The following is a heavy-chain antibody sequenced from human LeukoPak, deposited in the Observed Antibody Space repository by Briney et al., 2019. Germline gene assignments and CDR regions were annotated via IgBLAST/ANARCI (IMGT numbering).Heavy chain of an antibody. Sequence: GGSLRLSCAASGFTFSSYWMSWVRQAPGKGLEWVANIKQDGSEKYYVDSVKGRFTISRDNAKNSLYLQMNSLRAEDTAVYYCAREYSSSWQNPVPTFDYWGQGTLVTVSS. V-gene: IGHV3-7*01. J-gene: IGHJ4*02. CDR1: GFTFSSYW. CDR3: AREYSSSWQNPVPTFDY. CDR2: IKQDGSEK. D-gene: IGHD6-13*01.